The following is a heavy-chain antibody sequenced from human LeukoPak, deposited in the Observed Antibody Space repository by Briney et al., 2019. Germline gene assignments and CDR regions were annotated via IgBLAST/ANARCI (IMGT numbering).Heavy chain of an antibody. Sequence: PSETLSLTCTVSGGSISSYYWSWIRQPPGKGLEWIGYIYYSGSTNYNPSLKSRVTISVGTSKNQFSLKLSSVTAADTAVYYCASGFGDFENPHPHFDYWGQGTLVTVSS. CDR3: ASGFGDFENPHPHFDY. J-gene: IGHJ4*02. CDR2: IYYSGST. D-gene: IGHD3-10*01. CDR1: GGSISSYY. V-gene: IGHV4-59*01.